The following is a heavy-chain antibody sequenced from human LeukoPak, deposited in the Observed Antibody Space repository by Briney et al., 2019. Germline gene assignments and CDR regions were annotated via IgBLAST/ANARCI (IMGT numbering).Heavy chain of an antibody. D-gene: IGHD3-10*01. Sequence: GGSLRLSCAASVFTFSSYEMNWVRQAPGKGLEWVAFIRYDGSNKYYADSVKGRFTISRDNSKNTLYLQMNSLRAEDTAVYYCAKGGATIVRGVITTSRYYYYMDVWGKGTTVTISS. CDR1: VFTFSSYE. V-gene: IGHV3-30*02. J-gene: IGHJ6*03. CDR2: IRYDGSNK. CDR3: AKGGATIVRGVITTSRYYYYMDV.